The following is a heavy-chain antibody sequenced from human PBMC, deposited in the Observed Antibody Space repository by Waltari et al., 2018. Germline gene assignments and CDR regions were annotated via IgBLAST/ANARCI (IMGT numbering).Heavy chain of an antibody. CDR2: ISGSGGST. Sequence: EVQLLESGGGLVQPGGSLRLSCAASGFTFSSSAMSWVRQAPGKWLEWVSAISGSGGSTYYADSVKGRFTISRDNSKNTLYLQMNSLRAEDTAVYYCARTPKAVTTVIDYWGQGTLVTVSS. D-gene: IGHD4-17*01. V-gene: IGHV3-23*01. CDR1: GFTFSSSA. J-gene: IGHJ4*02. CDR3: ARTPKAVTTVIDY.